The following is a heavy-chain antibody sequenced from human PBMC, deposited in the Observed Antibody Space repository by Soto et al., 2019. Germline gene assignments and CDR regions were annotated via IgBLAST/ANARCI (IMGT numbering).Heavy chain of an antibody. D-gene: IGHD3-3*01. J-gene: IGHJ6*02. CDR1: GYTFTSYD. CDR3: ARGSVFYYYDFWSGYYGAYYYYGMDV. CDR2: MNPNIGNT. V-gene: IGHV1-8*01. Sequence: ASVKVSCKASGYTFTSYDINWVRQATGQGLEWMGWMNPNIGNTGYARKFQGRVTMPRNTSISTAYMELSSLRSEDTAVYYCARGSVFYYYDFWSGYYGAYYYYGMDVWGQGTTVTVSS.